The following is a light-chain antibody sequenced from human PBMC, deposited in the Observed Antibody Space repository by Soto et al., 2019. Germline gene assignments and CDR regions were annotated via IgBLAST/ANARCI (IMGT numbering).Light chain of an antibody. CDR3: CSYAGGSSVV. J-gene: IGLJ2*01. V-gene: IGLV2-23*01. CDR1: SSDVGRYNL. CDR2: EDL. Sequence: QSALTQPASVSGSPGQSITISCTGTSSDVGRYNLVSWYQQYPGKAPKLIIYEDLERPSGVSSRFSGSKSGNTASLTISGLQTDDEAHYYCCSYAGGSSVVFGGGTQLTVL.